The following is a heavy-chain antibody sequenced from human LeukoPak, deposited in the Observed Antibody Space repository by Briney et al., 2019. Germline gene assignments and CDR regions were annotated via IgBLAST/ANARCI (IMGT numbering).Heavy chain of an antibody. Sequence: PGGSLRLSCAASGFTVSSKYMSWVRQAPGKGLEWVSVIYSGGSTYYADSVKGRFTISRDNSKNTLYLQMNSLKAEDTAVYYCARDYNSGYSYGGGFDPWGQGTLVTVSS. J-gene: IGHJ5*02. CDR1: GFTVSSKY. D-gene: IGHD5-18*01. CDR2: IYSGGST. V-gene: IGHV3-53*01. CDR3: ARDYNSGYSYGGGFDP.